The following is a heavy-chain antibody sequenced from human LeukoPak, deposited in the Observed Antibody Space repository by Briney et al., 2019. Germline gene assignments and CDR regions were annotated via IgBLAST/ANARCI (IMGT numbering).Heavy chain of an antibody. D-gene: IGHD5-24*01. CDR2: IFPGDSDT. CDR3: ARQADAYNADY. J-gene: IGHJ4*02. V-gene: IGHV5-51*01. CDR1: GYSFTKYW. Sequence: PGESLKISCQGSGYSFTKYWIGWVRQVPGKGLEWMGIIFPGDSDTRYSPSFQGQVTISADKSITTAYLQWNSLKASDTAMYYCARQADAYNADYWGQGTPVTVSS.